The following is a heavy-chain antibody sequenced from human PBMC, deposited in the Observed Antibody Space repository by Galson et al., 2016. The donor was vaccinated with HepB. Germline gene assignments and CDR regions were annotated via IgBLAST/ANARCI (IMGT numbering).Heavy chain of an antibody. V-gene: IGHV1-2*02. D-gene: IGHD6-19*01. J-gene: IGHJ6*02. CDR3: ARVRQWLRRNYYYYGMDV. Sequence: SVKVSCKASGYTFTGYYMHWVRQAPGQGLEWMGWINPNSGGTNYAQKFQGRVTMTRDTSISTAYMELSRLRSDDTAVYYCARVRQWLRRNYYYYGMDVWGQRTTVTVSS. CDR2: INPNSGGT. CDR1: GYTFTGYY.